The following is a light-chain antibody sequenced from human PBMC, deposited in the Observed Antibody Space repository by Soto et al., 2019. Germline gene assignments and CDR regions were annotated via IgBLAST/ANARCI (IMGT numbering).Light chain of an antibody. CDR2: AAS. CDR3: LQDHNYPRT. V-gene: IGKV1-6*01. CDR1: QDIKNE. Sequence: AIQMTQSPSSLSASVGDRVTITCRASQDIKNELGWYQQKPGKAPNVLIYAASTLLSGVPSRFSGAGSGTDCTLTISSLQPEDFATYYCLQDHNYPRTFGQGTRVEIK. J-gene: IGKJ1*01.